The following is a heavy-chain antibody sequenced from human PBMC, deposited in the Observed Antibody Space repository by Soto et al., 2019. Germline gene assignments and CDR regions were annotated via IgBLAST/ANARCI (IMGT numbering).Heavy chain of an antibody. J-gene: IGHJ4*02. CDR3: AKDPHDYSNYYFES. Sequence: QAQLVASGGGVVQPGTSLRLSCAASGFTFSSFGMHWVCQAPGKGLEWVAVISYDESHKLYADSVKGRFTVSRDNSRNTLYLQMSSLRTEDTAVYYCAKDPHDYSNYYFESWGQGTLVTVYS. CDR1: GFTFSSFG. V-gene: IGHV3-30*18. D-gene: IGHD4-4*01. CDR2: ISYDESHK.